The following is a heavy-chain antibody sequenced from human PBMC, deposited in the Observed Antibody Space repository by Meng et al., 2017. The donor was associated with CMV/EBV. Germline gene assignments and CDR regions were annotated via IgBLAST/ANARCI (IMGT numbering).Heavy chain of an antibody. Sequence: GESLKISCAASGFTFSSYAMSWVRQAPGKGLEWVSAISGSGGSTYYADSVKGRFTISRDNSKNTLYLQMNSLGAEDTAVYYCAKERKAYYDILTADYGMDVWGQGTTVTVSS. CDR2: ISGSGGST. V-gene: IGHV3-23*01. J-gene: IGHJ6*02. CDR3: AKERKAYYDILTADYGMDV. CDR1: GFTFSSYA. D-gene: IGHD3-9*01.